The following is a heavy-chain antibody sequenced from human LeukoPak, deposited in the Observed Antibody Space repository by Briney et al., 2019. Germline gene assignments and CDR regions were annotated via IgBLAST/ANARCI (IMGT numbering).Heavy chain of an antibody. Sequence: GGSLRLSCTASGFTFSSYAMSWVRQAPGKGLEWVSAIGSSGGDTYYADSVKGRFTISRDNSKNTLYLQMNSLRAEDTAVYYCAKGVNGGIDYWGQGTLVTVSS. CDR3: AKGVNGGIDY. CDR2: IGSSGGDT. CDR1: GFTFSSYA. V-gene: IGHV3-23*01. J-gene: IGHJ4*02. D-gene: IGHD4-23*01.